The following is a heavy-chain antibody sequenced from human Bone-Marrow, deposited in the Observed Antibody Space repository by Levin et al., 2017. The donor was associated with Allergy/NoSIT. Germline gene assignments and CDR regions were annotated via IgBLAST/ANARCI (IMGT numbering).Heavy chain of an antibody. Sequence: GESLKISCAASGFTFNMYWMHWVRQVPGKGLVWVSRINSDASSTSYADSVKGRFSISRDNAKNTVYLQMNSLRAEDTAVYYCARVGRYDTNNFYRWWGAFDIWGKGTKVTVSS. D-gene: IGHD3-22*01. J-gene: IGHJ3*02. V-gene: IGHV3-74*01. CDR3: ARVGRYDTNNFYRWWGAFDI. CDR2: INSDASST. CDR1: GFTFNMYW.